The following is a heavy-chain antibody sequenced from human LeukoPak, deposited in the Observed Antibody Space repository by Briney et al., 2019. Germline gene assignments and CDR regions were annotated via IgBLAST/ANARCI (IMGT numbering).Heavy chain of an antibody. CDR3: ARDRVSSTGARGWFDP. D-gene: IGHD2-2*01. Sequence: PGGSLRLSCAASGFTFSSYSMNWVRQAPGKGLEWVSSISSSSSYIYYADSVKGRFTISRDNAKNSLYLQMNSLRAEDTAVYYCARDRVSSTGARGWFDPWGQGTLVTVSS. V-gene: IGHV3-21*01. CDR2: ISSSSSYI. CDR1: GFTFSSYS. J-gene: IGHJ5*02.